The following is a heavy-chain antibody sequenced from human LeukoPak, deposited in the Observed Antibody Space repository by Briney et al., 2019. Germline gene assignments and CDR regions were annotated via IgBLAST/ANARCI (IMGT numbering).Heavy chain of an antibody. D-gene: IGHD4-23*01. CDR3: AKDLSAGGLCFDY. CDR2: IKQDGSET. J-gene: IGHJ4*02. V-gene: IGHV3-7*05. Sequence: GGSLRLSCAASGFTFSSFWMSWVRQAPGKGLEWVANIKQDGSETYYVDSVKGRFTISRDNSKNTLYLQMNSLRAEDTAVYYCAKDLSAGGLCFDYWGPGTLVTVSS. CDR1: GFTFSSFW.